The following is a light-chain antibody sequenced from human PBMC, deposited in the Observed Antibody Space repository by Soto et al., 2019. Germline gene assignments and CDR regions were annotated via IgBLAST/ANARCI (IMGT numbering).Light chain of an antibody. J-gene: IGKJ4*01. CDR3: QQFNSYPPQLT. CDR2: DAS. V-gene: IGKV1-13*02. CDR1: QGISSA. Sequence: AIQLTQSPSSLSASVGDRVTITYRASQGISSALAWYQQKPGKAPKLLIDDASSLESGVPPRFSGSGSGTDFTLTISSLQPEDFATYYSQQFNSYPPQLTFGGGTKVEIK.